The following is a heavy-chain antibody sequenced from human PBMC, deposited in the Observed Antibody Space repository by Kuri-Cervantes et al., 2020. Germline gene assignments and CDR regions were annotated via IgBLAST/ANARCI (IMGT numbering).Heavy chain of an antibody. D-gene: IGHD3-3*01. CDR2: IDYSGST. CDR1: SGSISSSSYY. CDR3: ARGPLRGVFDY. Sequence: GSLRLSCTVSSGSISSSSYYWGWIRQPPGKGLEWIGTIDYSGSTNYNPSLKSRVTISDTSKNQFSLKLSSVTAADTAVYYCARGPLRGVFDYWGQGTLVTVSS. J-gene: IGHJ4*02. V-gene: IGHV4-39*07.